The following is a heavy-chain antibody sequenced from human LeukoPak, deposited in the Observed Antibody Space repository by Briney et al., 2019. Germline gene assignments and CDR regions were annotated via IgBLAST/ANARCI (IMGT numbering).Heavy chain of an antibody. CDR2: ISSSGSTI. D-gene: IGHD2/OR15-2a*01. Sequence: GTLRLSCAASGFPFSSHGMSWVRQAPGKGLEWVSYISSSGSTIYYADSVKGRFTISRDNAKNSLYLQMNSLRAEDTAVYYCARAFLVSSDAFDIWGQGTMVTVSS. CDR1: GFPFSSHG. V-gene: IGHV3-48*04. J-gene: IGHJ3*02. CDR3: ARAFLVSSDAFDI.